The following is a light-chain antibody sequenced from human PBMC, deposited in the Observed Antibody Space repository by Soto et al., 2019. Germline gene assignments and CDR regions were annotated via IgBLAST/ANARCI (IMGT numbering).Light chain of an antibody. J-gene: IGLJ3*02. CDR2: GNS. V-gene: IGLV1-40*01. CDR1: SSNIGAGYD. Sequence: QLVLTQPPSVSGAPGQRVTISCTGSSSNIGAGYDVHWYQQLPGTAPKLLIHGNSNRPSGVPDRFSGSKSGTSASLALTGLQAEDGADYYCQSYDSSLSGWVFGGGTKLTVL. CDR3: QSYDSSLSGWV.